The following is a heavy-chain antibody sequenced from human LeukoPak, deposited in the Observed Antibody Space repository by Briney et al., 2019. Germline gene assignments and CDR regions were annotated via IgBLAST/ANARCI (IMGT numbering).Heavy chain of an antibody. CDR2: MNPNSGNT. Sequence: ASVKVSCKASGYTFTSYDINWVRQATGQGLEWMGWMNPNSGNTGYAQKFQGRVTITRNTSISTAYMELSSLRSEDTAVYYCARGGDDYGGNSLFSWFDPWGQGTLVTVSS. D-gene: IGHD4-23*01. V-gene: IGHV1-8*03. CDR3: ARGGDDYGGNSLFSWFDP. CDR1: GYTFTSYD. J-gene: IGHJ5*02.